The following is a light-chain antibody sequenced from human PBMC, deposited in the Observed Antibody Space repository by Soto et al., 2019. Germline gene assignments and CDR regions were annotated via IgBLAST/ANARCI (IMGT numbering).Light chain of an antibody. J-gene: IGKJ3*01. Sequence: DIQMTQYPASLSASVGDRVTLTCLPRQSIRSALNWYQQKPGKAPNLLSYAASRLQSGDPSRFSGSGAGTDFTLTISSLQPADFATYYCQQSYSTPCPVGPGTKVDLQ. CDR1: QSIRSA. CDR3: QQSYSTPCP. V-gene: IGKV1-39*01. CDR2: AAS.